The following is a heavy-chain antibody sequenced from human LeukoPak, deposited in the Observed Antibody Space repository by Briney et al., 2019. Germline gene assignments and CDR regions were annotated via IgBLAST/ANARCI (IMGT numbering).Heavy chain of an antibody. CDR3: AKDGIAAAGLIYYYYYYYMDV. V-gene: IGHV3-NL1*01. Sequence: PTGRSLRLSWAASGFTFSSYVMHCVRHAAGKWREWVSFIYSGGSTYYADSVKGRFTISRDNSKNTLYLQMNSLRAEDTAVYYCAKDGIAAAGLIYYYYYYYMDVWGKGTTVTISS. CDR2: IYSGGST. CDR1: GFTFSSYV. J-gene: IGHJ6*03. D-gene: IGHD6-25*01.